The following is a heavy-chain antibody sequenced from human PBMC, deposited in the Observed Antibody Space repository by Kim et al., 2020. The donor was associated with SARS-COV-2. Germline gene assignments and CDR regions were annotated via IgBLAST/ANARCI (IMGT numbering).Heavy chain of an antibody. CDR1: GYTFTSHA. J-gene: IGHJ4*02. D-gene: IGHD3-3*02. CDR2: INTDTGKP. V-gene: IGHV7-4-1*02. Sequence: ASVKVSCKTSGYTFTSHAINWARQAPGQGLEWLGWINTDTGKPTYGQDFGGRFVFSLDTSVTTAYLQISSLKAEDNAVYYFSRETISHFILDSWGQGTLV. CDR3: SRETISHFILDS.